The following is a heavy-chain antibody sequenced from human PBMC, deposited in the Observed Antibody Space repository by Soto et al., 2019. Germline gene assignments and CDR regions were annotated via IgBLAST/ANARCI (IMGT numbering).Heavy chain of an antibody. V-gene: IGHV4-39*01. J-gene: IGHJ5*02. CDR3: ASLCRWRSCPQNWFDP. CDR1: GGSISSSSYY. Sequence: PSETLSLTCTVSGGSISSSSYYWGWIRQPPGKGLEWIGSIYYSGSTYYNPSLKSRVTISVDTSKNQFSLKLSSVTAADTAVYYCASLCRWRSCPQNWFDPWGQGTLVTVSS. CDR2: IYYSGST. D-gene: IGHD2-15*01.